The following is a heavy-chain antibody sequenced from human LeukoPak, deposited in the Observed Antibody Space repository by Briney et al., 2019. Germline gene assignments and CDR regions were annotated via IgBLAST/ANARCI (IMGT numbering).Heavy chain of an antibody. CDR3: ARTPRSGVWTGYYVWFDP. Sequence: SQTLSLTCTVSGGSISSGGYYWSWIRQPPGKGLEWIGYIYYSGSTNYNPSLKSRLTISVDTSKNQFSLNLTSVTAADTAVYYCARTPRSGVWTGYYVWFDPWGQGTLVSVSS. CDR1: GGSISSGGYY. CDR2: IYYSGST. J-gene: IGHJ5*02. V-gene: IGHV4-61*08. D-gene: IGHD3/OR15-3a*01.